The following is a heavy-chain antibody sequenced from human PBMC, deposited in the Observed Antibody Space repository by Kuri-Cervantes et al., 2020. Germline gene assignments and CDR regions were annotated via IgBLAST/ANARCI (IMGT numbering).Heavy chain of an antibody. CDR3: ATYTLKYYGSGCPCMDV. CDR2: CDPEDGET. CDR1: GYTHTELS. D-gene: IGHD3-10*01. V-gene: IGHV1-24*01. Sequence: SVKVSCQVSGYTHTELSMHWLRQAPGKGLAWMGGCDPEDGETIYAQKFQGRVTITEETSTDTDDMELSSLRCEDTAVYYCATYTLKYYGSGCPCMDVWGQGTTVTVSS. J-gene: IGHJ6*02.